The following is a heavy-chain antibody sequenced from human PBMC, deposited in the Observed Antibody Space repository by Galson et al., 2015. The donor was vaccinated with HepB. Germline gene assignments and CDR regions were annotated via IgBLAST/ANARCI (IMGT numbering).Heavy chain of an antibody. V-gene: IGHV3-30*18. CDR1: GFTFSSYG. J-gene: IGHJ4*02. D-gene: IGHD2-8*02. CDR2: ISYDGSNK. Sequence: SLRLSCAASGFTFSSYGMHWVRQAPGKGLEWVAVISYDGSNKYYADSVKGRFTISRDNSKNTLYLQMNSLRAEDTAVYYCAKGAGGGPTAGDYWGQGTLVTVSS. CDR3: AKGAGGGPTAGDY.